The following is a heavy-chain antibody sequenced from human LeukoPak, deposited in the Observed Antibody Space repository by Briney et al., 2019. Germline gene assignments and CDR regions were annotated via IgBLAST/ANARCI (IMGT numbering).Heavy chain of an antibody. CDR2: IYPSDSDT. D-gene: IGHD6-13*01. J-gene: IGHJ3*02. Sequence: GESLKISCKGSGYSFTSYWIGWVRQMPGKGLEWMGIIYPSDSDTRYSPSFQGQVTISADKSISTAYLQWSSLKASDTATYYCARRRKTSSWFVDAFDMWGQGTMVTVSS. CDR3: ARRRKTSSWFVDAFDM. V-gene: IGHV5-51*01. CDR1: GYSFTSYW.